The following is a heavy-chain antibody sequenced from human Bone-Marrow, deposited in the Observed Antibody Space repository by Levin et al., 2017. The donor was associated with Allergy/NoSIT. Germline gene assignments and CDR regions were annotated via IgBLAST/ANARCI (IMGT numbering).Heavy chain of an antibody. Sequence: GASVKVSCKASGYTFTGYYMHWVRQAPGQGLEWMGWINPNSGGTNYAQKFQGRVTMTRDTSISTAYMELSRLRSDDTAVYYCARYYRVVPAAIHYNGAAALYYYGMDVWGQGTTVTVSS. V-gene: IGHV1-2*02. D-gene: IGHD2-2*02. CDR2: INPNSGGT. CDR3: ARYYRVVPAAIHYNGAAALYYYGMDV. J-gene: IGHJ6*02. CDR1: GYTFTGYY.